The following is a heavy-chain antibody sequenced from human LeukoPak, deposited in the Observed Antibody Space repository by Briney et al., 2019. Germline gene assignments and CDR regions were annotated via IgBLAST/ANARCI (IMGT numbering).Heavy chain of an antibody. CDR3: ARLYSSSSGAFDY. Sequence: SETLSLTCAVSGGSISSGGYSWSWIRQPPGKGLEWIGYIYHSGSTYYNPSLKSRVTISVDRSKNQFSLKLSSVTAADTAVYYCARLYSSSSGAFDYWGQGTLVTVSS. CDR2: IYHSGST. D-gene: IGHD6-13*01. CDR1: GGSISSGGYS. V-gene: IGHV4-30-2*01. J-gene: IGHJ4*02.